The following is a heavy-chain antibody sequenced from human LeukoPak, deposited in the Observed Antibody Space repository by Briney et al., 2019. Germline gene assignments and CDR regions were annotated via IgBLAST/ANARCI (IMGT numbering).Heavy chain of an antibody. CDR1: GFTFSSYT. D-gene: IGHD3-10*01. V-gene: IGHV3-30-3*01. CDR2: ISYDGSNK. CDR3: GVSPGALDV. Sequence: PGRSLRLSCAASGFTFSSYTMHWVRRAPGKGLERVAVISYDGSNKYYADSVKGRFTISRDNSKNTLDLQMNSLRGEDTAVYYCGVSPGALDVWGHGTTVTVSS. J-gene: IGHJ6*02.